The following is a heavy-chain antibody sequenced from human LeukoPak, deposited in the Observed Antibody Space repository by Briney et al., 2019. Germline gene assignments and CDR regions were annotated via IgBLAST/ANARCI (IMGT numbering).Heavy chain of an antibody. CDR3: ASRYCRGGNCDSGLIGINAFDI. J-gene: IGHJ3*02. CDR1: GGSISSSTYY. V-gene: IGHV4-39*01. CDR2: IYYSGTT. D-gene: IGHD2-15*01. Sequence: SETLSLTCTVSGGSISSSTYYWGWIRQPPGKGLEWIGTIYYSGTTNYNPSLKSRVTISADTSKNQLSLKLSSVTAADTAVYYCASRYCRGGNCDSGLIGINAFDIWGQGTMVTVSS.